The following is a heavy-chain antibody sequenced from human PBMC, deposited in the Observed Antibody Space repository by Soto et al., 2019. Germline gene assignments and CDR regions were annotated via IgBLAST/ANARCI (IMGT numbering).Heavy chain of an antibody. CDR3: AREPDCSGGSCYSWFDP. Sequence: QVQLVQSGAEVKKPGSSVKVSCKASGGTFSSYAISWVRQAPGQGLESMGGIIPIFGTANYAQKFQGRVTITADESTSTAYMELSSLRSEDTAVYYCAREPDCSGGSCYSWFDPWGQGTLVTVSS. J-gene: IGHJ5*02. D-gene: IGHD2-15*01. V-gene: IGHV1-69*01. CDR1: GGTFSSYA. CDR2: IIPIFGTA.